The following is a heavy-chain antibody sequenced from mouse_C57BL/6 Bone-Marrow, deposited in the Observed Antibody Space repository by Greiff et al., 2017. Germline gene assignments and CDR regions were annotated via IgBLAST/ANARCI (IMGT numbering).Heavy chain of an antibody. D-gene: IGHD2-4*01. J-gene: IGHJ4*01. CDR3: ARWGDYGRGVYAMDY. CDR2: INPNYGTT. CDR1: GYSFTDYN. V-gene: IGHV1-39*01. Sequence: VQLKQSGPELVKPGASVKISCKASGYSFTDYNMNWVKQSHGKSLEWIGVINPNYGTTSYNQKFKGKATLTVDQSSSTAYMQLNSLTSEDSAVYYCARWGDYGRGVYAMDYWGQGTSVTVSS.